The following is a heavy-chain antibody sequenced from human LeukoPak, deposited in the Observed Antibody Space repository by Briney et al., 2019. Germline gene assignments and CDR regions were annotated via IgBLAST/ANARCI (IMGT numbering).Heavy chain of an antibody. V-gene: IGHV3-30*02. CDR3: AKDFDGDHATYFDY. CDR2: IRYDGSNT. J-gene: IGHJ4*02. CDR1: GFSFSNYA. D-gene: IGHD4-17*01. Sequence: GGSLRLSCAASGFSFSNYAMHWVRQAPGKGLKWVAFIRYDGSNTYYADSVKGRFTISRDNSKKTLYLQMNSLRAEDTAVYYCAKDFDGDHATYFDYWGQGTLVTVSS.